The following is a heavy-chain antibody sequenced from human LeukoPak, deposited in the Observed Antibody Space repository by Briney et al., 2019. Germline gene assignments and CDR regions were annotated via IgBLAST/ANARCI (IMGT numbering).Heavy chain of an antibody. CDR1: GYTFTVYY. V-gene: IGHV1-2*02. CDR3: ASPAAPHDYGDAWLY. D-gene: IGHD4-17*01. CDR2: INPNSGGT. Sequence: ASVKVSCKASGYTFTVYYMHWVRQAPGQGLEWMGWINPNSGGTNYAQKFQGRVTMTRDTSISTAYMELSRLRSDDTAVYYCASPAAPHDYGDAWLYWGQGTLVTVSS. J-gene: IGHJ4*02.